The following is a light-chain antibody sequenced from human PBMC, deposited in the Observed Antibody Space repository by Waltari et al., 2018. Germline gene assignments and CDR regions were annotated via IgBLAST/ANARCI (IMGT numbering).Light chain of an antibody. V-gene: IGKV3D-15*01. CDR1: QSVSSN. CDR3: QKYFDWPLYT. J-gene: IGKJ2*01. CDR2: GAT. Sequence: EVVMTQSPATLSVSPGQRATLSCRASQSVSSNLAWYHQRPGQAPRLVIYGATTWATGIPARFTGRGSGTEFTLTISSLQSDDSGIYFCQKYFDWPLYTFGQGTKLEIK.